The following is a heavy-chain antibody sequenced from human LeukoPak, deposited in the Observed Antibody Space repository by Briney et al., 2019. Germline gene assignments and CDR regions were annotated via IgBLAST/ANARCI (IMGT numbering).Heavy chain of an antibody. CDR3: ARGISIYAHDY. V-gene: IGHV4-34*01. CDR1: GGSFSGYY. Sequence: SETLSLTCAVYGGSFSGYYWSWIRQPPGKGLEWIGEIDHSGSTNYNPSLKSRVTISVDTSKNQLSLKLSSVTAAGTAVYYCARGISIYAHDYWGQGTLVTVSS. CDR2: IDHSGST. J-gene: IGHJ4*02. D-gene: IGHD2/OR15-2a*01.